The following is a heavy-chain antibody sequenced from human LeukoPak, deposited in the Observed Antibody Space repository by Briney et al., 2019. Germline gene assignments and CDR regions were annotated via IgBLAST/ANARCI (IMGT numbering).Heavy chain of an antibody. Sequence: GGSLRLSCAASGFTFSSHAMHWVRQAPGKGLEWVAVISYDGSIKYYADSVKGRFTISRDNSRDTLYLQMNSLRGADTAVYFCARVPAAGHFDYWGQGTLVTVSS. D-gene: IGHD2-2*01. J-gene: IGHJ4*02. CDR1: GFTFSSHA. V-gene: IGHV3-30*04. CDR3: ARVPAAGHFDY. CDR2: ISYDGSIK.